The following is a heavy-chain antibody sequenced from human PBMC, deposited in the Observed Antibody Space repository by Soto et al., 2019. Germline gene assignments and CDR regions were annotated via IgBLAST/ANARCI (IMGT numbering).Heavy chain of an antibody. Sequence: QVQFVQSGAEVKKPGASVKVSCKASGYSFTNYGIHWVRQAPGQRLEWMGWINGGNGNTKYSQKFQGRVTITRNTSASTAYMELSSLRSEDTAVSYCARDPWGGAVDAFDIWGQGTMVSVSS. V-gene: IGHV1-3*01. CDR2: INGGNGNT. CDR3: ARDPWGGAVDAFDI. D-gene: IGHD3-10*01. CDR1: GYSFTNYG. J-gene: IGHJ3*02.